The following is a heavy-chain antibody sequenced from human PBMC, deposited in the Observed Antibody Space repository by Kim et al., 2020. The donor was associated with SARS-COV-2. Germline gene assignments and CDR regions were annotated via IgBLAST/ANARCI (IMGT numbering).Heavy chain of an antibody. CDR1: GDSVSSNSAA. CDR3: ARALKGGYGNYYGMDV. V-gene: IGHV6-1*01. CDR2: TYYRSKWYN. Sequence: SQTFSLTCAISGDSVSSNSAAWNWIRQSPSRGLEWLGRTYYRSKWYNDYAVSVKSRITINPDTSKNQFSLQLNSVTPEDTAVYYCARALKGGYGNYYGMDVWGQGTTVTVSS. J-gene: IGHJ6*02. D-gene: IGHD5-18*01.